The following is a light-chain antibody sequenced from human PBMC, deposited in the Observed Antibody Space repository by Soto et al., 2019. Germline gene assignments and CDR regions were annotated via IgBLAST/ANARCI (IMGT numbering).Light chain of an antibody. J-gene: IGKJ1*01. CDR3: QQYNSYPWT. V-gene: IGKV1-5*03. Sequence: DIQMTQSPSTLSASVGDRVTITCRASQNLNNRLAWFQQKPGKAPTLLIYKASGLESGVPSRFSGSGSGTEFTLTISSLQPDDFSTYYCQQYNSYPWTFGQGTKVEIK. CDR1: QNLNNR. CDR2: KAS.